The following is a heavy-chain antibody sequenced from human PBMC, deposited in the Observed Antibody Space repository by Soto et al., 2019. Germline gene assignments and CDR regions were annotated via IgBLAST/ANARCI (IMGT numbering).Heavy chain of an antibody. D-gene: IGHD3-3*01. CDR1: GGTFSSYA. Sequence: PGASVKVSCKASGGTFSSYAISWVRQAPGQGLEWMGGIIPIFGTANYAQKFQGRVTITADESTSTAYMELSSLRSEDTAVYYCARTEWLLAYYYYGMDVWGQGTTVTVSS. CDR3: ARTEWLLAYYYYGMDV. CDR2: IIPIFGTA. V-gene: IGHV1-69*13. J-gene: IGHJ6*02.